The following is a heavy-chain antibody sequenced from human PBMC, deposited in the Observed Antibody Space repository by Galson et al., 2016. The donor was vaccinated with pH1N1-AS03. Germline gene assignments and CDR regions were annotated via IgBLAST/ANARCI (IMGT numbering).Heavy chain of an antibody. D-gene: IGHD2-15*01. J-gene: IGHJ5*02. CDR2: TNPDSGNT. Sequence: SVKVSCKASGYTFTTYDINWVRQAPGQGLEWMGWTNPDSGNTGYAPSFQGRVTITRDTSISTAYMELSSLRSEDTAAYYCARGVVDCSGPACSGTLRFDPWGQGTLVTVSS. V-gene: IGHV1-8*03. CDR1: GYTFTTYD. CDR3: ARGVVDCSGPACSGTLRFDP.